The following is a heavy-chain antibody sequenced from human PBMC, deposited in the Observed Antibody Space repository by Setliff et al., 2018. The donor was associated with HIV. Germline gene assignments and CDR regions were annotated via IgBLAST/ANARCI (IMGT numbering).Heavy chain of an antibody. CDR3: AKDKGGYNWNYFDY. Sequence: GGSLRLSCAVSGFTFSGYNLNWVRQAPGKGLEWVSSISGSSGYEYYADSVKGRFTISRDNSENTLHLQMDGLRAEDTAVYYCAKDKGGYNWNYFDYWGPGTQVTVSS. V-gene: IGHV3-21*01. CDR1: GFTFSGYN. CDR2: ISGSSGYE. D-gene: IGHD1-20*01. J-gene: IGHJ4*02.